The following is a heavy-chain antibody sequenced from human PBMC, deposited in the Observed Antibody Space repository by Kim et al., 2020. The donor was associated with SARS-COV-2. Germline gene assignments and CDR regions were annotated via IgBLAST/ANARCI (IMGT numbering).Heavy chain of an antibody. J-gene: IGHJ6*02. CDR2: IWYDGSNK. Sequence: GGSLRLSCAVSGFTFSSYGMHWVRQAPGKGLEWVGVIWYDGSNKYYADSVKGRFTISKDNSKNTLYLQMNRLRAEGTAVYYCARVWFEELSLGMDVWGQGTTVTVSS. CDR1: GFTFSSYG. V-gene: IGHV3-33*01. CDR3: ARVWFEELSLGMDV. D-gene: IGHD3-10*01.